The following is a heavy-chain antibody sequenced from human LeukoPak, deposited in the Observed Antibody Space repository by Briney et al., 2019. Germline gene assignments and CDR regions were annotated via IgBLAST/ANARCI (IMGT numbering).Heavy chain of an antibody. CDR3: ARELGATVVNYGMDV. J-gene: IGHJ6*02. Sequence: SETLSLTCTVSGGSISSYYWSWIRQPPGKGLEWVGYIYYSGSTNYNPSLKSRVTISVDTSKNQLSLKLTSATAADTAVYYCARELGATVVNYGMDVWGQGTTVTVSS. D-gene: IGHD4-23*01. CDR1: GGSISSYY. V-gene: IGHV4-59*01. CDR2: IYYSGST.